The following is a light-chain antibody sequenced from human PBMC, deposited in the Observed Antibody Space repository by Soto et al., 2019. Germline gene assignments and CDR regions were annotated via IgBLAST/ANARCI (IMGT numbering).Light chain of an antibody. CDR3: PQCLET. J-gene: IGKJ1*01. V-gene: IGKV3-11*01. CDR1: QSVSSY. Sequence: EIGLTQSPATLSLYPGERATLSCRASQSVSSYLAWCQQKPGQAPRLLIYDASNRATGIPARFSGSGSGTDFTLTISSLEPEDFAVYCSPQCLETFGQGTKV. CDR2: DAS.